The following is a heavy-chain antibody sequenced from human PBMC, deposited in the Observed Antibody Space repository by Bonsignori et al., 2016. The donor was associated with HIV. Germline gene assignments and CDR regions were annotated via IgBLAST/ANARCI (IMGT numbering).Heavy chain of an antibody. CDR3: ATRNGDYWNFDY. V-gene: IGHV1-69-2*01. Sequence: WVRQAPGQGLEWMGLVDPEDGETIYAEKFQGRVTITADTSTDTAYMELSSLRSEDTAVYYCATRNGDYWNFDYWGQGTLVTVSS. D-gene: IGHD4-17*01. CDR2: VDPEDGET. J-gene: IGHJ4*02.